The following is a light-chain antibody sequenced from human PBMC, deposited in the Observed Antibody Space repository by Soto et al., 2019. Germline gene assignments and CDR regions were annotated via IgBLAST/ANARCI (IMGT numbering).Light chain of an antibody. J-gene: IGKJ5*01. CDR1: QSVSSSY. CDR3: QQYGSSPPVT. CDR2: GAS. V-gene: IGKV3-20*01. Sequence: EIVLTQSPGPLSLSPGERATLSCRASQSVSSSYLAWYQQKPGQAPRLLIYGASSRATGSPDRFSGSWSGTDFTLTISRLEPEDFAVYYCQQYGSSPPVTFGQGTRLEIK.